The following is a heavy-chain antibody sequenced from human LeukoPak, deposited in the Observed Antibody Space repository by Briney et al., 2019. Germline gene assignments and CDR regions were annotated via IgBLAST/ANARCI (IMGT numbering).Heavy chain of an antibody. Sequence: ASVKVSCKASGYTFTSYGISWVRQAPGQGLEWMGWISAYNGNTNYAQKLQGRVTMTTDTSTSTAYMELRSLRSDDTAVYYCARDRGGYYDILTGPHRSWFDPWGQGTLVTVSS. J-gene: IGHJ5*02. V-gene: IGHV1-18*01. D-gene: IGHD3-9*01. CDR3: ARDRGGYYDILTGPHRSWFDP. CDR2: ISAYNGNT. CDR1: GYTFTSYG.